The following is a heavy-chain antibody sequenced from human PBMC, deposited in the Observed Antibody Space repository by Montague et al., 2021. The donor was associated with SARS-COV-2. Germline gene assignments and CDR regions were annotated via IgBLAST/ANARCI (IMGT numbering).Heavy chain of an antibody. D-gene: IGHD3-22*01. CDR3: ARGPQEYRITMIVVDYWYFDL. V-gene: IGHV4-59*01. CDR1: GGSISSYY. Sequence: SQTLSLTCTVSGGSISSYYWGWIRQPPGKGREWIGYIYYSGSTNYNTSLKSRVTISVDTSKNHFSLKQSSFTAAATAVSYCARGPQEYRITMIVVDYWYFDLWGRGTLVTVSS. J-gene: IGHJ2*01. CDR2: IYYSGST.